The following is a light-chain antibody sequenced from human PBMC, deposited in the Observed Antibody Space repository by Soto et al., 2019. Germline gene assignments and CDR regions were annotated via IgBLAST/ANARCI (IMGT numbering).Light chain of an antibody. Sequence: QAVVAQPPSVSGAPGQKVTISCTGSSSNIGAGYDLHWYQQLPGTAPKLLLYGNSNRPSGVPDRFSGSKSGTSGSLAITGLQAEDEADYYCQSYDTSLSAYVFGTGTKVTVL. V-gene: IGLV1-40*01. CDR3: QSYDTSLSAYV. J-gene: IGLJ1*01. CDR1: SSNIGAGYD. CDR2: GNS.